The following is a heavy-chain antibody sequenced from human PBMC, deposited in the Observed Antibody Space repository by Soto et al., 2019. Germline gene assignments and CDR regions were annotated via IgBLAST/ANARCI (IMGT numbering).Heavy chain of an antibody. Sequence: PSETLSLTCAVSGGSISSSNWWSWVRQPPGKGLEWIGEIYHSGSTNYNPSLKSRVTISVDTSKNQFSLHLNSVTAADTAIYYFVRHPQVPYFQRGFDCWGQGTLVTVSS. CDR2: IYHSGST. CDR1: GGSISSSNW. D-gene: IGHD3-10*01. J-gene: IGHJ4*02. CDR3: VRHPQVPYFQRGFDC. V-gene: IGHV4-4*02.